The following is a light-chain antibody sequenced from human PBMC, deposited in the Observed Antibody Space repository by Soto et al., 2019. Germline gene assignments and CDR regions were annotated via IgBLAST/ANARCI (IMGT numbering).Light chain of an antibody. CDR3: QQYGSSPPYT. Sequence: EIVLTQSPGTLSLSPGVRATLSCRASHSVRSSYLAWYQQKPGQAPRLLIYGASSRATGIPDRFSGSGSGTDFTLTISRLEPEDFAVYYCQQYGSSPPYTFGQGTKLEIK. V-gene: IGKV3-20*01. J-gene: IGKJ2*01. CDR2: GAS. CDR1: HSVRSSY.